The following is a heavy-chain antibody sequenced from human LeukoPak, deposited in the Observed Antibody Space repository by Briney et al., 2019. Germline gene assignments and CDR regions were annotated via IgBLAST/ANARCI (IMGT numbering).Heavy chain of an antibody. CDR1: GFTFSSYA. CDR3: ARSTAHYYSMDV. CDR2: MSYDGSNK. V-gene: IGHV3-30-3*01. D-gene: IGHD2-2*01. J-gene: IGHJ6*02. Sequence: GGSLRLSCAASGFTFSSYAMHWVRQAPGKGLEWVAVMSYDGSNKYYADSVKGRFTISRDNSKNTLYLQMNSLRAEDTAVYYCARSTAHYYSMDVWGQGTTVTVSS.